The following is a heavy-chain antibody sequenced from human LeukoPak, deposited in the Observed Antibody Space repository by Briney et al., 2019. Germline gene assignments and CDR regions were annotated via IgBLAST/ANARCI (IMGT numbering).Heavy chain of an antibody. J-gene: IGHJ5*02. CDR3: ARDIDGGGAYSWFDP. D-gene: IGHD2-21*01. CDR1: GYSISSGYY. V-gene: IGHV4-38-2*02. CDR2: IYHSGST. Sequence: SETLSLTCTVSGYSISSGYYWGWIRQPPGKGLEWIGSIYHSGSTNYNPSLKSRVTMSVDTSNNQFSLKLSSVTAADTAIYYCARDIDGGGAYSWFDPWGQGTLVTVSS.